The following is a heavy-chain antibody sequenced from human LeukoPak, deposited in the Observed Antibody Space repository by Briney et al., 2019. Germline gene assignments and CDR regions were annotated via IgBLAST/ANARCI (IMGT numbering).Heavy chain of an antibody. J-gene: IGHJ4*02. Sequence: GESLKISCRASGDTFRDTYIAWVRQMAGKGLEWMGIVYHDGSDTRYSPSFQCQVSISVAQSISTAYLQWTSLKTSDSAMYYCARFPHGNSLDFWGQGTLVTVSS. CDR3: ARFPHGNSLDF. CDR2: VYHDGSDT. CDR1: GDTFRDTY. V-gene: IGHV5-51*01. D-gene: IGHD1-7*01.